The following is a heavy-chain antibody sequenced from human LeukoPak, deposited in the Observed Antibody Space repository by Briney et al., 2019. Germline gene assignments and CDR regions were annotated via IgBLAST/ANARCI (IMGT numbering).Heavy chain of an antibody. CDR3: AKILERELQYYYYGMDV. V-gene: IGHV3-23*01. Sequence: GGSLRLSCAASGFTFSSYAMSWVRQAPGKGLEWVSAISGSGGNTYYADSVKGRFAISRDNSKNTLYLQMNSLRAEDTAVYYCAKILERELQYYYYGMDVWGQGTSVTVSS. CDR2: ISGSGGNT. D-gene: IGHD5-24*01. J-gene: IGHJ6*02. CDR1: GFTFSSYA.